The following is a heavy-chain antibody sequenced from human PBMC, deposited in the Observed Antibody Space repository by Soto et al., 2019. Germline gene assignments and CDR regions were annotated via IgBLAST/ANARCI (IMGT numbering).Heavy chain of an antibody. CDR2: IYYSGST. V-gene: IGHV4-59*08. CDR1: GGSISSYY. J-gene: IGHJ4*02. D-gene: IGHD5-18*01. Sequence: SETLSLTCTVSGGSISSYYWSWIRQPPGKGLEWIGYIYYSGSTNYNPSLKSRVTISVDTSKNQFSLKLSSVTAADPAVYYCARLYSLDFNPHCDYWGQGTLVTVSS. CDR3: ARLYSLDFNPHCDY.